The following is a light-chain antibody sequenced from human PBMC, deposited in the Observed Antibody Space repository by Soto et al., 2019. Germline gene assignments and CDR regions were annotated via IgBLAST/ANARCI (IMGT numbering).Light chain of an antibody. V-gene: IGKV3-20*01. CDR2: GAS. CDR1: QRVTTSF. CDR3: QQYVSSPWA. J-gene: IGKJ1*01. Sequence: EIVMTQSPATLSVSPGERATLSCRSSQRVTTSFLAWYQQKPGQAPRLLIYGASRRATGIPDRFTGSGSGTDFTLTISRLEPEDFAVYYCQQYVSSPWAFGQGTKVDVK.